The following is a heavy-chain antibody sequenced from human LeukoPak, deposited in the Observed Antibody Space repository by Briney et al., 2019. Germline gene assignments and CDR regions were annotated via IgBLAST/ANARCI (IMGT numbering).Heavy chain of an antibody. V-gene: IGHV4-59*08. CDR3: ARIYSGSYGYYYYGMDV. J-gene: IGHJ6*02. Sequence: SETLSLTCTVSGGSISSYYWSWIRQPLGKGLEWIGYIYYSGSTNYNPSLKSRVTISVDTSKNQFSLKLSSVTAADTAVYYCARIYSGSYGYYYYGMDVWGQGTTVTVSS. D-gene: IGHD1-26*01. CDR2: IYYSGST. CDR1: GGSISSYY.